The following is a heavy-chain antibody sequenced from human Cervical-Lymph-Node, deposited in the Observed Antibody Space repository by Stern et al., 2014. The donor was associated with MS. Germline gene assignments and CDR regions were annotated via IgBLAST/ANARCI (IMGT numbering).Heavy chain of an antibody. J-gene: IGHJ2*01. CDR2: ISWDSGTI. CDR1: GFTFDDYA. Sequence: EVQLVESGGGLVQPGRSLRLSCAASGFTFDDYAMHWVRQAPGKGPEWVSGISWDSGTIGYADSVKGRFTISTDTANNSLYLARNSLISEDTALYYCAKDYSSSSNRYFDLWGRGTLVTVSS. CDR3: AKDYSSSSNRYFDL. D-gene: IGHD6-6*01. V-gene: IGHV3-9*01.